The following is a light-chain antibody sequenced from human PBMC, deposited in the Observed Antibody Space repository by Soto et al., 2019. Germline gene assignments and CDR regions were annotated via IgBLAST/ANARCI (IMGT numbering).Light chain of an antibody. V-gene: IGLV1-44*01. CDR1: SSNIGSKT. Sequence: QSVLTQPPSTSGTPGQRATISCSGSSSNIGSKTVNWYQQLPGTAPKLLIYSNNQRPSGVPDRFSGSKSGTSASLAISGLQSEDEADYYCAAWDDSLNSVVFGGGTKLTVL. CDR2: SNN. J-gene: IGLJ2*01. CDR3: AAWDDSLNSVV.